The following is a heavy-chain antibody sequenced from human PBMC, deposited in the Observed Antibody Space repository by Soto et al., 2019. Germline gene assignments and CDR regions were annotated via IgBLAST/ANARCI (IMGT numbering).Heavy chain of an antibody. D-gene: IGHD1-26*01. J-gene: IGHJ4*02. CDR1: GGSVSSGSYY. CDR2: IYYSGST. CDR3: ARTTRGSYYRLDY. Sequence: SETLSLTCTVSGGSVSSGSYYWSWIRQPPGKGLEWIGYIYYSGSTNYNPPLKSRVTISVDTSKNQFSLKLSSVTAADTAVYYCARTTRGSYYRLDYWGQGTLVTVSS. V-gene: IGHV4-61*01.